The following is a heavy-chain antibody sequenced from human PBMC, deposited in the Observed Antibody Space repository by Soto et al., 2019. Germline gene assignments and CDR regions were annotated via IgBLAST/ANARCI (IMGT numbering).Heavy chain of an antibody. D-gene: IGHD5-18*01. CDR1: GFTSSNYA. Sequence: EVLLSESGGGLVQPGGSLRLSCAASGFTSSNYAMNWVRQAPGKGLEWISDISGSGGGTYYGDSVKGRFTTSRDNSKSMLFLQLNSLRGEDTAVYYCARRARDGYNSPIDSWGQGTLVTVSS. V-gene: IGHV3-23*01. J-gene: IGHJ4*02. CDR2: ISGSGGGT. CDR3: ARRARDGYNSPIDS.